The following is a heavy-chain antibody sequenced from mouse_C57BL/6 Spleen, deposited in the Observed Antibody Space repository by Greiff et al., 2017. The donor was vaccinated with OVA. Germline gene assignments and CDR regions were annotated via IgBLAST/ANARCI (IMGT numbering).Heavy chain of an antibody. CDR2: IDPSDSYT. D-gene: IGHD1-1*01. CDR1: GYTFTSYW. Sequence: QVQLQQPGAELVMPGASVKLSCKASGYTFTSYWMHWVKQRPGQGLEWIGEIDPSDSYTNYNQQFKGKSTLTVDKSSSTAYMQLSSLTSEDAAVYYCARGEDDGSSEGYFDVWGTGTTVTVSS. CDR3: ARGEDDGSSEGYFDV. V-gene: IGHV1-69*01. J-gene: IGHJ1*03.